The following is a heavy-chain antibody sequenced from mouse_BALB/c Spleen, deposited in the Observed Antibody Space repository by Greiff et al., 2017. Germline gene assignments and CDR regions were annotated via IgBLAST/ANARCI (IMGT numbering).Heavy chain of an antibody. Sequence: EVKVVESGGGLVQPGGSLKLSCAASGFTFSSYTMSWVRQTPEKRLEWVAYISNGGGSTYYPDTVKGRFTISRDNAKNTLYLQMSSPKSEDTAMYYCARGLDYYGDFDYWGQGTTLTVSS. CDR2: ISNGGGST. CDR3: ARGLDYYGDFDY. V-gene: IGHV5-12-2*01. CDR1: GFTFSSYT. J-gene: IGHJ2*01. D-gene: IGHD1-1*01.